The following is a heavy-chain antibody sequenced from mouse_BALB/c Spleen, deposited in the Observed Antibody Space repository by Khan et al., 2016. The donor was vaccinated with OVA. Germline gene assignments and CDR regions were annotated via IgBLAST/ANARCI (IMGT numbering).Heavy chain of an antibody. V-gene: IGHV3-8*02. CDR1: GDSITSGY. Sequence: EVELVESGPSLVKPSQTLSLTCSVTGDSITSGYWNWIRRFPGNKLEYMGYINYSGSTYYNPSLKSRISITRDTSKNQYSLQLNSATTEDTATYYCARYNGFYYFDYWGQGTTLTVSS. J-gene: IGHJ2*01. CDR2: INYSGST. D-gene: IGHD1-2*01. CDR3: ARYNGFYYFDY.